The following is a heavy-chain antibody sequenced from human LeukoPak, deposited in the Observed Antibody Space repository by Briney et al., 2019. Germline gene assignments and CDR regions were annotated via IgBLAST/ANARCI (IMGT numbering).Heavy chain of an antibody. J-gene: IGHJ4*02. CDR3: ATLSYYDFWSGRAPDY. Sequence: GGSLRLSCAASGFTFSSYAMHWVRQAPGKGLEWVAVISYDGSNKYYADSVKGRFTISRDYSKNTLFLQMNSLRTEDTAVYYWATLSYYDFWSGRAPDYWGQGTLVTVSS. CDR2: ISYDGSNK. V-gene: IGHV3-30-3*01. CDR1: GFTFSSYA. D-gene: IGHD3-3*01.